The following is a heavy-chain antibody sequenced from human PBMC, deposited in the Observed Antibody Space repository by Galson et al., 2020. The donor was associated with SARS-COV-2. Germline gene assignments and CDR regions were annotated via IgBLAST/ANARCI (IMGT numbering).Heavy chain of an antibody. V-gene: IGHV4-39*01. J-gene: IGHJ6*02. CDR3: ARTINVKFPATGFGMDV. CDR2: LYFSGST. CDR1: GGSISSRNYF. Sequence: SETLSLTCSVSGGSISSRNYFWNWIRQPPGKGLEWIGTLYFSGSTYYNPSLKSRVTISGDTSKNQFSLKLNSVTAADTAVYYCARTINVKFPATGFGMDVWGQGTTVTVSS. D-gene: IGHD2-8*01.